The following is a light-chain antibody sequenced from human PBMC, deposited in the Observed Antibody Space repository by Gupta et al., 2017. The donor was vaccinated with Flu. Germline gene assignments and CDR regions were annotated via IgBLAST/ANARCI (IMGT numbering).Light chain of an antibody. CDR2: AAS. CDR1: QSISSY. Sequence: EIQMTQSPTSLSASVGDRVTITCRASQSISSYLNWYQQKPGKAPKLLIYAASSLQSGVPSRFSGSGSGTDFTLTISSLQPEDFAVYYCQQSYTTPWTFGQGTKVEIK. CDR3: QQSYTTPWT. J-gene: IGKJ1*01. V-gene: IGKV1-39*01.